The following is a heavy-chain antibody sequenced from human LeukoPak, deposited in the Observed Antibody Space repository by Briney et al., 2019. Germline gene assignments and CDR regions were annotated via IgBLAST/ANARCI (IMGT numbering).Heavy chain of an antibody. J-gene: IGHJ3*02. CDR1: GDSVSGNRVA. CDR2: TYYRARWFN. CDR3: VRGFCESSPGAFNI. D-gene: IGHD3-3*01. V-gene: IGHV6-1*01. Sequence: SQTLSLTCVISGDSVSGNRVAWNWIRQSPSRGLEWVGWTYYRARWFNDYAASVKSRITINPDTCKNQFCLQLNSVTPEDTAVYYWVRGFCESSPGAFNIWGQGTMVTVSS.